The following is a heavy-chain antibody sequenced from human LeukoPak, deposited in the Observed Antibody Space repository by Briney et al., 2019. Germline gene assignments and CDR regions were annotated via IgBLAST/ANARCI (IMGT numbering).Heavy chain of an antibody. Sequence: SGTLSLTCAVSGGSISSSNWWSWVRQPPGKGLEWIGEIYHSGRTNYNPSLKRRVTISVDKSKNQFSLNLTSVTAADTAVYYCARKSGWYIGDYWGQGTLVTVSS. V-gene: IGHV4-4*02. CDR2: IYHSGRT. CDR1: GGSISSSNW. D-gene: IGHD6-19*01. CDR3: ARKSGWYIGDY. J-gene: IGHJ4*02.